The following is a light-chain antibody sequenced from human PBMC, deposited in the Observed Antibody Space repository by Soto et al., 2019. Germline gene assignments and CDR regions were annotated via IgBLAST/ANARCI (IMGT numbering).Light chain of an antibody. CDR3: QQYNDWPRT. CDR1: QSVNSN. CDR2: RAS. V-gene: IGKV3-15*01. Sequence: EIVMTQSPATLSVSPWERVTLSCRASQSVNSNLAWYQQKPGQAPRLLIYRASTRATGFPARFSGSGSGTDFTLTISGLQSEDFAVYYCQQYNDWPRTFGQGTKVDIK. J-gene: IGKJ1*01.